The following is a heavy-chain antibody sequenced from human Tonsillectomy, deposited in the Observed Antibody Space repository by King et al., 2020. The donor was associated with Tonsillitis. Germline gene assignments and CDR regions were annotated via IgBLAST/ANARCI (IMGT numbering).Heavy chain of an antibody. D-gene: IGHD5-18*01. V-gene: IGHV5-10-1*03. CDR3: ARGPNTAMIDY. CDR2: IDPRDSYT. CDR1: GNRFTSYW. Sequence: QLVQSGAEVKKPGESLRISCLDSGNRFTSYWISWVRQMPGKGLEWMGGIDPRDSYTNYSPSFQGQVTISADKSISTAYLQWSSLKASDSAMYYCARGPNTAMIDYWGQGTLVTVSS. J-gene: IGHJ4*02.